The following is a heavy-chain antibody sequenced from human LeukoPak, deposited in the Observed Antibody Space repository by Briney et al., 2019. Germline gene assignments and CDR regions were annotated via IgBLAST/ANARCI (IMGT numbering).Heavy chain of an antibody. D-gene: IGHD3-10*01. J-gene: IGHJ4*02. Sequence: ASVKVSCKASGYTFTSYYMHWVRQTPGLGLEWMGIINPSGGSTSYARKFQGRVTMTRDTSTSTVYMELSSLRSEDTAVYYCARDFGFGESYFDYWGQGTLVTVSS. CDR1: GYTFTSYY. CDR3: ARDFGFGESYFDY. CDR2: INPSGGST. V-gene: IGHV1-46*01.